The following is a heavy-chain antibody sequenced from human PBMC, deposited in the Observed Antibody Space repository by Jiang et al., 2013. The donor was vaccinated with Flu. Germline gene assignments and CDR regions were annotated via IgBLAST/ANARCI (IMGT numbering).Heavy chain of an antibody. Sequence: LVKPGGSLRLSCTASGFTFSNAWMSWVRQAPGKGLEWVGRIKSKTDGETIGYAAPVKGRFTISRDDSKNTLYLHMNSLKTEDTALYYCTTDESFWGQGTLVTVSS. CDR1: GFTFSNAW. J-gene: IGHJ4*01. CDR3: TTDESF. V-gene: IGHV3-15*01. CDR2: IKSKTDGETI.